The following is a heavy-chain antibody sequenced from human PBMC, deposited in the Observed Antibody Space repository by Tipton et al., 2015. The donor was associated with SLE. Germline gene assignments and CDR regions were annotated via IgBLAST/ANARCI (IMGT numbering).Heavy chain of an antibody. J-gene: IGHJ5*02. V-gene: IGHV4-31*03. CDR1: GVSISGGGYY. D-gene: IGHD3-3*01. CDR3: SRRDDFWSGFSS. CDR2: LDYSGNT. Sequence: TLSLTCTVSGVSISGGGYYWSWVRQQPGRGLEWIGFLDYSGNTYYNPSLRNRVAISVDASKNQFSLRLTSVTAADTAVYYCSRRDDFWSGFSSWGQGTLVTVSS.